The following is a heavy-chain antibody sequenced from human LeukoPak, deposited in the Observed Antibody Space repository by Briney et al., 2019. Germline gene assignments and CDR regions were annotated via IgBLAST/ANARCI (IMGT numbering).Heavy chain of an antibody. D-gene: IGHD6-13*01. V-gene: IGHV3-15*01. CDR1: GFTFSNAW. Sequence: GGSLRLSCAASGFTFSNAWMTWVRQAPGKGLEWVGRIKSKTDGGTTDYAAPVKGRFTISRDDSKNTLYLQRNNLKSEDTAVYFCAPGIAEPDYYYFYGMAVWGQGTTVTVSS. CDR3: APGIAEPDYYYFYGMAV. J-gene: IGHJ6*02. CDR2: IKSKTDGGTT.